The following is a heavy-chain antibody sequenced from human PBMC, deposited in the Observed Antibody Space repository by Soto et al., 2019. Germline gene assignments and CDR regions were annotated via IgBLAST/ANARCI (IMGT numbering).Heavy chain of an antibody. Sequence: QVQLVQSGAEVKKPGSSVKVSCKASGGTFSSYAISWVRQAPGQGLEWMGGIIPIFGTANYAQKFQGRVTRPADESTSTAYMELSSRRSEDTAVYYCASLRQKSPWRGYYEEGMDVWGQGTTVTVSS. CDR2: IIPIFGTA. J-gene: IGHJ6*02. CDR1: GGTFSSYA. D-gene: IGHD3-3*01. CDR3: ASLRQKSPWRGYYEEGMDV. V-gene: IGHV1-69*01.